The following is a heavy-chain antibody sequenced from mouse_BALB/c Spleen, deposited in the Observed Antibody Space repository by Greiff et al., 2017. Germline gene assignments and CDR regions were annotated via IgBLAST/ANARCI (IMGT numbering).Heavy chain of an antibody. D-gene: IGHD1-1*01. CDR2: ILPGSGST. CDR1: GYTFSSYW. CDR3: ARGGYYCSDYYAMDY. J-gene: IGHJ4*01. V-gene: IGHV1-9*01. Sequence: QVQLQQSGAELMKPGASVKISCKATGYTFSSYWLEWVKQRPGHGLEWIGEILPGSGSTNYNEKFKGKATFTADTSSNTAYRQLSSLTSEDSAVYYCARGGYYCSDYYAMDYWGQGTSVTVSA.